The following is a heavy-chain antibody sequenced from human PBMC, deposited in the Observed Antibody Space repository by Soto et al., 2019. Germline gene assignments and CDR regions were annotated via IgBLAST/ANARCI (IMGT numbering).Heavy chain of an antibody. D-gene: IGHD6-25*01. CDR2: ISSHVHEI. V-gene: IGHV3-30*09. Sequence: GGTLRLPCAASRLPSNMYAIPWVRHAPGKGLEWHTVISSHVHEIPFADSVKGRFAICRYRYSATVYLQMNSLRSEDTAIYYRASAPAAVTHSFIDFWGQGTLVTVSS. CDR1: RLPSNMYA. CDR3: ASAPAAVTHSFIDF. J-gene: IGHJ4*02.